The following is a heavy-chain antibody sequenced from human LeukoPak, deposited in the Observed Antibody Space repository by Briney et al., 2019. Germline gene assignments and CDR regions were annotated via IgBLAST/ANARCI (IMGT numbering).Heavy chain of an antibody. V-gene: IGHV3-33*08. D-gene: IGHD2-21*02. CDR2: IWYDGSNK. CDR3: ARVDPSGSDRPPDY. CDR1: GFTFSDYY. Sequence: GGSLRLSCAASGFTFSDYYMSWIRQAPGKGLEWVAVIWYDGSNKYYADSVKGRFTISRDNSKNTLYLQMNSLRAEDTAVYYCARVDPSGSDRPPDYWGQGTLVTVSS. J-gene: IGHJ4*02.